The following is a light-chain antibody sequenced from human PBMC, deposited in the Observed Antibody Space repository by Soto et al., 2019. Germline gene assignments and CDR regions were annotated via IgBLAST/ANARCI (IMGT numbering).Light chain of an antibody. CDR3: QQRSNWPSLT. Sequence: ELVLTQSPGTLSLSPGDRATLSCRASQSVSSTYLAWYQQRPGQAPRLLIYSSSSRASGIPDRFSGSGSGTDFTLTISRLEPEDFAVYYCQQRSNWPSLTFGGGTKVEIK. CDR2: SSS. V-gene: IGKV3D-20*02. J-gene: IGKJ4*01. CDR1: QSVSSTY.